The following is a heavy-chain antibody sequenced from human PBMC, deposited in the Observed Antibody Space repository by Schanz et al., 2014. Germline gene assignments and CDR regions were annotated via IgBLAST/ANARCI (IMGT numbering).Heavy chain of an antibody. CDR1: GFTFNSYA. CDR2: ISHSGGSK. V-gene: IGHV3-23*01. CDR3: AKGMGYCSGGTCCDYYYYGLDV. Sequence: DVQLLESGGGLVQPGGSLRLSCAASGFTFNSYAMTWVRQAPGKGLEWVSSISHSGGSKYYADSVKGRFTISRDNSENTLYLQMNSLSADDTAVFYCAKGMGYCSGGTCCDYYYYGLDVCGQGPTVTVS. J-gene: IGHJ6*02. D-gene: IGHD2-15*01.